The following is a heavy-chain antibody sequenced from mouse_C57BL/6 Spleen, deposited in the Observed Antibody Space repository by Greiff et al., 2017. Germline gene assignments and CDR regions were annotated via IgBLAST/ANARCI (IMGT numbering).Heavy chain of an antibody. CDR3: ARDRNYYGSSPHWYFDV. J-gene: IGHJ1*03. CDR1: GFTFSDYY. V-gene: IGHV5-16*01. Sequence: EVKLMESEGGLVQPGSSMKLSCTASGFTFSDYYMAWVRQVPEKGLEWVANINYDGSSTYYLDSLKSRFIISRDNAKNILYLQMSSLKSEDTATYYCARDRNYYGSSPHWYFDVWGTGTTVTVSS. D-gene: IGHD1-1*01. CDR2: INYDGSST.